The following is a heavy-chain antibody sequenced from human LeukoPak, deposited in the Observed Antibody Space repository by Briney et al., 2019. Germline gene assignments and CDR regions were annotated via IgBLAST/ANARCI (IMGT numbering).Heavy chain of an antibody. Sequence: GGSLRLSCAPSGFTFSRHGMHWVRQAPGKGLEWVAVISNDGSRKYYAHSVEGRFTISRDNSKNTLYLQMDSLRAEDTAVYYCARDRAWNYFDYWGQGTLVTVSS. V-gene: IGHV3-30*03. CDR3: ARDRAWNYFDY. D-gene: IGHD3-3*01. J-gene: IGHJ4*02. CDR2: ISNDGSRK. CDR1: GFTFSRHG.